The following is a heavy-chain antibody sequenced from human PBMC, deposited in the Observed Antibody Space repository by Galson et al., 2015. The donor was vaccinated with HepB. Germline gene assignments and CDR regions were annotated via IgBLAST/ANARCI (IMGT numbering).Heavy chain of an antibody. CDR2: ISAYNGNR. D-gene: IGHD2-21*02. J-gene: IGHJ4*02. Sequence: SVKVSCKASGYSFTYYGISWVRQAPGQGLEWMGWISAYNGNRNYAQKFQGRVTMTTETSTSTVYMELRSLRSDDTAVYYCAKDIVVVTASFDYWGQGTLVTVSS. CDR1: GYSFTYYG. V-gene: IGHV1-18*01. CDR3: AKDIVVVTASFDY.